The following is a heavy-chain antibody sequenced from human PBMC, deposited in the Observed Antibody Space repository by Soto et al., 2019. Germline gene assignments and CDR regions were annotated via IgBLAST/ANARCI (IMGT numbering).Heavy chain of an antibody. V-gene: IGHV4-31*11. CDR3: ARGRYQLAFDY. D-gene: IGHD2-2*01. CDR1: GGSINSGGYC. Sequence: SETLSLTCAVSGGSINSGGYCVICIRQHPWKGLEWIGYIYYSGSTYYNPSLKSRVTISVDTSKNQFSLKLSSVTAADTAVYYCARGRYQLAFDYWGQGTLVTVSS. CDR2: IYYSGST. J-gene: IGHJ4*02.